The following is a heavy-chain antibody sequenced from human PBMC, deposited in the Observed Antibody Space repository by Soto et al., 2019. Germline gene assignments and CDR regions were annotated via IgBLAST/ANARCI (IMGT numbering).Heavy chain of an antibody. CDR2: IIPIFGTA. Sequence: SVKVSCKASGGTFSSYAISWVRQAPGQGLEWMGGIIPIFGTANYAQKFQGRVTITADESTSTAYMELSSLRSEDTAVYYCARDGCSSTSCPGGMDVWGQGTTVTVSS. V-gene: IGHV1-69*13. CDR1: GGTFSSYA. J-gene: IGHJ6*02. CDR3: ARDGCSSTSCPGGMDV. D-gene: IGHD2-2*01.